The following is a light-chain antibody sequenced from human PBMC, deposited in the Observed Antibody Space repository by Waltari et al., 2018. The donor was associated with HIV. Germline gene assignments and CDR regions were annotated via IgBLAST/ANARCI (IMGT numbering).Light chain of an antibody. V-gene: IGKV2D-29*01. CDR1: QSLLHTNAQTS. CDR3: MQSLQIPRT. CDR2: EAS. Sequence: DIILTQSPLSLSVTPGQPASISCKSSQSLLHTNAQTSLYWYLQRPGQPPQILIYEASNRFSGAPDRFSGSGSGTDFTLRISRVEVEDVGVYYCMQSLQIPRTFGQGTKLEIK. J-gene: IGKJ2*01.